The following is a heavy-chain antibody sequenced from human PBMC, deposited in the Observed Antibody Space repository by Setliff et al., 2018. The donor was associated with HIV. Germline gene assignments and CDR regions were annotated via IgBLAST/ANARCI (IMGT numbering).Heavy chain of an antibody. V-gene: IGHV3-66*02. CDR1: GFTVSSSY. J-gene: IGHJ4*02. Sequence: PGKSLKISCEASGFTVSSSYMAWVRQAPGKGLEWVSTIYSDGSTYHRDSVKGRFTLSRDNSKNTVYLQVGSLRPDDTAMYYCARSRPYNSALDYWGQGTLVTVS. D-gene: IGHD6-25*01. CDR2: IYSDGST. CDR3: ARSRPYNSALDY.